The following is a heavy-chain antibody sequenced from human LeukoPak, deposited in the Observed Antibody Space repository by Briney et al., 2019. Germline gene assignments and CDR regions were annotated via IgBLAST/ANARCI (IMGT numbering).Heavy chain of an antibody. CDR3: ARALDYDFWSGYYLFFRRGTTGGSPCYY. J-gene: IGHJ4*02. Sequence: ASVKVSCKASGYTFTSYDINWVRQATGQGLEWMGWMNPNSGNTGYAQKFQGRVTMTRNTSISTAYMELSSLRSEDTAVYYCARALDYDFWSGYYLFFRRGTTGGSPCYYWGQGTLVTVSS. CDR2: MNPNSGNT. V-gene: IGHV1-8*01. D-gene: IGHD3-3*01. CDR1: GYTFTSYD.